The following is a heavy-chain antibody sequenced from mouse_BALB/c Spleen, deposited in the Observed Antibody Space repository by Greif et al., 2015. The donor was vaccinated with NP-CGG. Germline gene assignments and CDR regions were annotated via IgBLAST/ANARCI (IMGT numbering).Heavy chain of an antibody. D-gene: IGHD2-3*01. Sequence: VKLMESGAELVKPGASVKLSCKASGYTFTSYYMYWVKQRPGQGLEWIGEINPSNGGTNFNEKFKSKATLTVDKSSSTAYMQLSSLTSEDSAVYYCTRNDGYHLFAYWGQGTLVTVSA. V-gene: IGHV1S81*02. CDR2: INPSNGGT. CDR3: TRNDGYHLFAY. CDR1: GYTFTSYY. J-gene: IGHJ3*01.